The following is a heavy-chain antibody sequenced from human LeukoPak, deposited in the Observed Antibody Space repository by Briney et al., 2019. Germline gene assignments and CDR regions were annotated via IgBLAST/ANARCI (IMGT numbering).Heavy chain of an antibody. V-gene: IGHV4-39*07. D-gene: IGHD2-15*01. CDR1: GGSISSGGYY. Sequence: SETLSLTCTVSGGSISSGGYYWSWIRQPPGKGLEWIGEIYHSGSTNYNPSLKSRVTISVDKSKNQFSLKLSSVTAADTAVYYCARAGTPPYYYYGMDVWGQGTTVTVSS. CDR3: ARAGTPPYYYYGMDV. CDR2: IYHSGST. J-gene: IGHJ6*02.